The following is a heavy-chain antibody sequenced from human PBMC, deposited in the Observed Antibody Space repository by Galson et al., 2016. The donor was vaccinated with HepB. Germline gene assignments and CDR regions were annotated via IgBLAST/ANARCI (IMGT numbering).Heavy chain of an antibody. V-gene: IGHV3-33*08. D-gene: IGHD4-23*01. J-gene: IGHJ4*02. Sequence: SLRLSCAASGFTFSTYYMTWVRQPPGKGLEWVAVIWHDGSNKYYADSVKGRFTISRDSSTLYLQMNSLRAEDTAVYYCARDRLASGNHLDYWGQGTLVTVSS. CDR1: GFTFSTYY. CDR2: IWHDGSNK. CDR3: ARDRLASGNHLDY.